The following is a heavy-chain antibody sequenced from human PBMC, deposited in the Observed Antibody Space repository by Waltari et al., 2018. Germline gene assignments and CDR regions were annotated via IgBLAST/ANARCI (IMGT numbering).Heavy chain of an antibody. CDR3: ARAGFWSGYSTYFDL. CDR1: GGPISSYY. Sequence: QVQLQESGPGLVKPSETLSLTCTVSGGPISSYYWSWIRPPAGKGLEWIGRIDTSGSTNYSPALKSRGTMSVDTSKNQFSLKLSSVTAADTAVYYCARAGFWSGYSTYFDLWGRGTLVTVSS. D-gene: IGHD3-3*01. V-gene: IGHV4-4*07. CDR2: IDTSGST. J-gene: IGHJ2*01.